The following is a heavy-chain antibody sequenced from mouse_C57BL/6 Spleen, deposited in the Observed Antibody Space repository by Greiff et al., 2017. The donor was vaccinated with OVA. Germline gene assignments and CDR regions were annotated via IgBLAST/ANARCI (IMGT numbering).Heavy chain of an antibody. V-gene: IGHV1-82*01. J-gene: IGHJ4*01. D-gene: IGHD2-3*01. Sequence: VQLQQSGPELVKPGASVKISCKASGYAFSSSWMNWVKQRPGKGLEWIGRIYPGDGDTNYNGKFKGKATLTAAKSSSTAYMQLSSLTSEDAAVYFCARCDGYYSLMDYWGQGTSVTVSS. CDR1: GYAFSSSW. CDR3: ARCDGYYSLMDY. CDR2: IYPGDGDT.